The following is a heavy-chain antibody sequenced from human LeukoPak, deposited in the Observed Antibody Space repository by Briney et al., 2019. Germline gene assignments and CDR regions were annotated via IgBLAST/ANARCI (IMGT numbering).Heavy chain of an antibody. D-gene: IGHD2-15*01. J-gene: IGHJ6*03. Sequence: ASVKVSCKASGYTFTGYYMHWGRPAPGQGLEWMGWINPNSGGTNYAQKFQGRVTMTRDTSISTAYMELSRLRSDDTAVYHCARGCSGGSCYYYYYMDVWGKGTTVTVSS. CDR1: GYTFTGYY. CDR2: INPNSGGT. CDR3: ARGCSGGSCYYYYYMDV. V-gene: IGHV1-2*02.